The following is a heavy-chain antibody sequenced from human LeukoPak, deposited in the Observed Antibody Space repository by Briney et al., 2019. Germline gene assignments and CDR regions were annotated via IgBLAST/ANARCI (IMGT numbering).Heavy chain of an antibody. CDR1: GFTFSSYE. V-gene: IGHV3-48*03. J-gene: IGHJ3*02. D-gene: IGHD3-10*01. CDR3: ARDRSADYYGSGSYSPDAFDI. Sequence: GGSLRLSCAASGFTFSSYEMNWVRQAPGKGLEWVSYISSSGSTMYYADSVKGRFTISRDNAKNSLYLQMNSLRAEDTAVYYCARDRSADYYGSGSYSPDAFDIWGQGTMVTVSS. CDR2: ISSSGSTM.